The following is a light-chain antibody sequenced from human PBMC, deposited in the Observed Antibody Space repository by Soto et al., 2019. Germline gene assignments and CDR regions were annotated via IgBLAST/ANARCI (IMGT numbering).Light chain of an antibody. Sequence: QSALTQPASVSGSPGQSITISCTGTSSDIGSYKFVSWYQQHPGKAPKLMIYEGSKRPSGVSNRFSGSKSANTASLTISGLQAEDEADYHCCSYAGSRNVVFGGGTKLTVL. CDR1: SSDIGSYKF. J-gene: IGLJ2*01. CDR2: EGS. V-gene: IGLV2-23*01. CDR3: CSYAGSRNVV.